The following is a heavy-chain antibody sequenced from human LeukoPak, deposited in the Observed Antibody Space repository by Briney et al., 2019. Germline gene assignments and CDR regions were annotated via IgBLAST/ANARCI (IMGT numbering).Heavy chain of an antibody. CDR2: LSGRGDIT. J-gene: IGHJ3*02. D-gene: IGHD2-8*01. V-gene: IGHV3-23*01. Sequence: GGSLRLSCEASGFTFRSYAMNWVRLAPGKGLEWVSSLSGRGDITYYADSVKGRFTISRDNPKNTFYLQMNSLRAEDTAVYYCARNGVDSTYDIWGQGTVVTVSS. CDR1: GFTFRSYA. CDR3: ARNGVDSTYDI.